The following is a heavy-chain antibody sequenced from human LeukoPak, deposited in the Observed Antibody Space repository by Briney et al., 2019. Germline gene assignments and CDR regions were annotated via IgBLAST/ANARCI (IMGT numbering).Heavy chain of an antibody. J-gene: IGHJ5*02. CDR2: IGGSGGSR. CDR3: AKVGIAGATRWFDP. CDR1: GLTFRSYA. V-gene: IGHV3-23*01. Sequence: GGSLRLSCAVSGLTFRSYAMSWVRQAPGRGLEWVSVIGGSGGSRYYADSVKGRFTITRDNTKNTLYLQMNSLRAEDTAVYYCAKVGIAGATRWFDPWGQGTLVTVSS. D-gene: IGHD1-26*01.